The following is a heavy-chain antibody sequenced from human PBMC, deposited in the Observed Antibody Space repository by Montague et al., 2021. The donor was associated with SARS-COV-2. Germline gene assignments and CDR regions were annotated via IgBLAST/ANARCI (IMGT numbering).Heavy chain of an antibody. CDR1: GYSISSSNW. Sequence: SETLSLTCAVSGYSISSSNWCGWLRHPPGKGLEFIGFYYHTGGTYYHPSLRSRVTMSVAKSNKLSFMVLSAVTAVDTAVYYCARSADHNDILDSWGQGTPVTVSS. V-gene: IGHV4-28*01. D-gene: IGHD1-14*01. CDR3: ARSADHNDILDS. CDR2: YYHTGGT. J-gene: IGHJ4*02.